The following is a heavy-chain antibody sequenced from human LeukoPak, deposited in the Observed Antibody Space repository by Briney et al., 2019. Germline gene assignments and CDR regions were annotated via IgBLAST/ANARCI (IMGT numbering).Heavy chain of an antibody. V-gene: IGHV3-21*01. CDR1: GFTLRSYS. Sequence: GGALRLSCAASGFTLRSYSKNWGRQAPGEGVEGVSSICSSSSYIYYADSVKGRFTISRDNAKNSLYLQMNSLRAEDTAVYYCARDPALVAATPYYFDYWGQGTLVTVSS. CDR2: ICSSSSYI. CDR3: ARDPALVAATPYYFDY. J-gene: IGHJ4*02. D-gene: IGHD2-15*01.